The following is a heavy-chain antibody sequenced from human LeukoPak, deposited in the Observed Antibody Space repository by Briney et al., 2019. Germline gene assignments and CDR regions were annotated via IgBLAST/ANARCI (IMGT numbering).Heavy chain of an antibody. CDR1: GYSIGSGYY. Sequence: SETLSLTCTVSGYSIGSGYYWGWIRQPPGKGLEWIGSIYHSGSTYYNPSLKSRVTISVDTSKNQFSLKLSSVTAADTAVYYCARGRNWDLNWFDPWGQGTLVTVSS. CDR2: IYHSGST. J-gene: IGHJ5*02. D-gene: IGHD7-27*01. CDR3: ARGRNWDLNWFDP. V-gene: IGHV4-38-2*02.